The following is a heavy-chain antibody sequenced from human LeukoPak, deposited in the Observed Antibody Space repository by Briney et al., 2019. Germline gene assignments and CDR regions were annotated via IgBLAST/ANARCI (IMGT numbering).Heavy chain of an antibody. J-gene: IGHJ4*02. CDR2: INPNSGGT. CDR3: ARVSYDILTGYYNPFGY. D-gene: IGHD3-9*01. Sequence: ASVKVSCKASGYTFTGYYMHWVREAPGQELEWMGWINPNSGGTNYAQKFQGRVTMTRDTSISTAYMELSRLRSDDTAVYYCARVSYDILTGYYNPFGYWGQGTLVTVSS. V-gene: IGHV1-2*02. CDR1: GYTFTGYY.